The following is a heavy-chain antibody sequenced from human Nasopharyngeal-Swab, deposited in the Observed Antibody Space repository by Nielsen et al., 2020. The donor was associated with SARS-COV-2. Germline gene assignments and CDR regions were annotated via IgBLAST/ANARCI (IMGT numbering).Heavy chain of an antibody. V-gene: IGHV3-48*03. CDR2: ISSSGTTI. CDR1: AFTFSNYE. Sequence: GESLKIPCAASAFTFSNYEMNWVRQAPGKGLEWLSYISSSGTTIYYADSVKGRFTISRDNAKNSLYLQMSSLRAEDTAVYYCAREGVGAYYYYYHVDVWGQGTMVTVSS. CDR3: AREGVGAYYYYYHVDV. J-gene: IGHJ6*02. D-gene: IGHD1-26*01.